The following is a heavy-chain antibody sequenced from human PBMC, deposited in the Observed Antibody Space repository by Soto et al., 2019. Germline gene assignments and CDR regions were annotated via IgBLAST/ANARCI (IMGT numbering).Heavy chain of an antibody. CDR1: GGSISSTTW. V-gene: IGHV4-4*02. CDR3: ARERIMYYYDSSGFDY. CDR2: IHHDGST. D-gene: IGHD3-22*01. Sequence: PSETLSLTCAVSGGSISSTTWWSWVRQPPGKGLEWIGEIHHDGSTNYNPSLKSRVTISVDTSKNQFSLKLSSVTAADTAVYYCARERIMYYYDSSGFDYWGQGTLVTVSS. J-gene: IGHJ4*02.